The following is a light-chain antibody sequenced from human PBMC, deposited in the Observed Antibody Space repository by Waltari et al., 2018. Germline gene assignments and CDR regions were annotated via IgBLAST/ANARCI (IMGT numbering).Light chain of an antibody. J-gene: IGLJ3*02. CDR1: GSNIGAGYD. CDR2: VAR. Sequence: QSVLTQPPSVSGAPGQRVTISCTGSGSNIGAGYDVHWYQQLPRAAPKLLIYVARSRPLGVSDRFFGSTSGTPASLAITGLQAEDEAVYYCQSYDTSLSVVFGGGTKLTVL. V-gene: IGLV1-40*01. CDR3: QSYDTSLSVV.